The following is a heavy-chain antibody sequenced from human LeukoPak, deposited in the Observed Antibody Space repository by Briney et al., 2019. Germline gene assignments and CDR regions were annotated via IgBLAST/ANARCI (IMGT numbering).Heavy chain of an antibody. V-gene: IGHV1-2*02. CDR3: AREKAGTSSFDY. J-gene: IGHJ4*02. CDR1: GCTFTGYY. D-gene: IGHD6-13*01. Sequence: ASVKVSCKASGCTFTGYYMHWVRQAPGQGLEWMGWINPNSGGTNYAQKFQGRVTMTRDTSISTAYMELSRLRSDDTAVYYCAREKAGTSSFDYWGQGTLVTVSS. CDR2: INPNSGGT.